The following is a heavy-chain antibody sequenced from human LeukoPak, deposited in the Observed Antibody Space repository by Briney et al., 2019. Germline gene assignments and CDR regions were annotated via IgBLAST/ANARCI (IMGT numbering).Heavy chain of an antibody. J-gene: IGHJ5*02. CDR3: ARDRTTFPNWFDP. CDR1: GFTFSSYS. D-gene: IGHD1-1*01. CDR2: ISSSSSYI. V-gene: IGHV3-21*01. Sequence: GGSLRLSCAASGFTFSSYSMNWVRQAPGKGLEWVSSISSSSSYIYYADSVKGRFTISRDNAKNSLYLQMNSLRAEDTAVYHCARDRTTFPNWFDPWGQGTLVTVSS.